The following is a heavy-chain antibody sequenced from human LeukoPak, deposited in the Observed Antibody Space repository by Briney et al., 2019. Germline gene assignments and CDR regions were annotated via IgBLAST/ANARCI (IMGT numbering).Heavy chain of an antibody. D-gene: IGHD3-10*01. CDR2: INSDGSST. J-gene: IGHJ3*02. CDR3: ARASYYGSGRAAFDI. V-gene: IGHV3-74*01. Sequence: AGGSLRLSCAASGFTFSSYWMHRVRQAPGKGLVWVSRINSDGSSTSYADSVKGRFTISRDNAKNTLYLQMNSLRAEDTAVYYCARASYYGSGRAAFDIWGQGTMVTVSS. CDR1: GFTFSSYW.